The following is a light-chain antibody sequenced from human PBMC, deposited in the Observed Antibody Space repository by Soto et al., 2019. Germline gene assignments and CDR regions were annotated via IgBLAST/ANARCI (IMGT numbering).Light chain of an antibody. V-gene: IGKV3-15*01. Sequence: EIVITQSPSTLSLSPVERSTLSCRASQSVSSNLAWYQQKPGQAPRLLIYGASTRATGIPARFSGSGSGTEFTLTISSLQSEDFAVYYCQQYNNWPITFGQGTRLEIK. J-gene: IGKJ5*01. CDR3: QQYNNWPIT. CDR2: GAS. CDR1: QSVSSN.